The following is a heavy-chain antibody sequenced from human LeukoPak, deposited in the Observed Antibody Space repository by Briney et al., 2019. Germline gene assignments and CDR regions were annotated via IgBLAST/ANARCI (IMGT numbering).Heavy chain of an antibody. D-gene: IGHD1-26*01. V-gene: IGHV3-74*01. Sequence: GGSLRLSCAVSGLTFSNYWMHWVRQAPGKGLVWVSRISNDGTSTSYADSVKGRFTISRDNAKNTLYLQMNSLRGEDTAVYYCAREVGATPAFDIWGQGTMVTVSS. J-gene: IGHJ3*02. CDR1: GLTFSNYW. CDR2: ISNDGTST. CDR3: AREVGATPAFDI.